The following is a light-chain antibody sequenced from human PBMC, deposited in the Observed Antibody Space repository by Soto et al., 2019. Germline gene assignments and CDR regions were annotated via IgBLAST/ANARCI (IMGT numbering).Light chain of an antibody. CDR3: QQRSNWPYT. CDR2: GAS. J-gene: IGKJ2*01. V-gene: IGKV3-15*01. Sequence: EIVMTQSPATLSVSPGERATLSCRASQSIGSSLAWYQQKPGQAPRLLIYGASTRATGIPARFSGSGSGTEFTLTISSLQSEDFAVYYCQQRSNWPYTFGQGTKLEIK. CDR1: QSIGSS.